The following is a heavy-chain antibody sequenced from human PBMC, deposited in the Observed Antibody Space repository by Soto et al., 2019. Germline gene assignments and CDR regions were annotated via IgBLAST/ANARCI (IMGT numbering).Heavy chain of an antibody. CDR3: ASMPSYYYGLEV. J-gene: IGHJ6*02. CDR1: GGSITTAGYP. CDR2: VYHTGNA. D-gene: IGHD2-2*01. Sequence: SETRSLTCTVSGGSITTAGYPWSWILHPPGKALEWIGYVYHTGNAYPKPSLKSRVTISLDKTKNQFSLKMTSVTAADTALYYCASMPSYYYGLEVWGQGTTV. V-gene: IGHV4-30-2*01.